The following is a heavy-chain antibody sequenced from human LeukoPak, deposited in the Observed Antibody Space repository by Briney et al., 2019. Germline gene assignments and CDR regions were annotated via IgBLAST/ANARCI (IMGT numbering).Heavy chain of an antibody. V-gene: IGHV4-59*01. CDR2: IYYSGST. CDR1: GGSISSDY. D-gene: IGHD5-12*01. CDR3: ARDGTSGYDLGAFDY. J-gene: IGHJ4*02. Sequence: TSETLSLTCTVSGGSISSDYWSWLRQPPGKGLEWIGYIYYSGSTNYNPSLKSRVTISVDTSKNQFSLKLSSVTAADTAVYYCARDGTSGYDLGAFDYWGQGTLVTVSS.